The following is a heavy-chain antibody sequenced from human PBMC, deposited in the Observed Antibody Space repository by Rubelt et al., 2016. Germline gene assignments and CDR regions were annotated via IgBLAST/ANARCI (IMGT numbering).Heavy chain of an antibody. CDR2: ISPDGSST. V-gene: IGHV3-74*02. D-gene: IGHD1-7*01. CDR1: GFTFSSYD. CDR3: ASYNWNYPLDY. J-gene: IGHJ4*02. Sequence: EVQLVESGGGLVQPGGSLRLSCAASGFTFSSYDMNWVRQAPGKGLVWVSRISPDGSSTAYADSVKGRFTISRDNAKNTLYMQMNSLRAEDTAVYYCASYNWNYPLDYWGQGTQVTVSS.